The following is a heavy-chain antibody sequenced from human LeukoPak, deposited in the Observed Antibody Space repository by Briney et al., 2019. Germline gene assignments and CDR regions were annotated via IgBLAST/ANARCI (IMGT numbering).Heavy chain of an antibody. CDR1: GFTFSSYA. Sequence: GGSLRLSCAASGFTFSSYAMGRVRQAPGKGLEWVSAISGSGGSTYYADSVKGRFTISRDNSKNTLYLQMNSLRAEDTAVYYCAKDRADYGDDFDYWGQGTLVTVSS. V-gene: IGHV3-23*01. CDR3: AKDRADYGDDFDY. J-gene: IGHJ4*02. CDR2: ISGSGGST. D-gene: IGHD4-17*01.